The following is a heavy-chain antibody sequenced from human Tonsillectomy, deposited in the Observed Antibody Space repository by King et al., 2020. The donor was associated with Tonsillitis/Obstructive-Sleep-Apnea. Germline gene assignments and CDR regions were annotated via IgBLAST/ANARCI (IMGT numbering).Heavy chain of an antibody. D-gene: IGHD6-19*01. J-gene: IGHJ6*03. Sequence: VQLVESGGGSVQPGGSLRLSCAASGFTFTNYAMTWVRQAPGKGLEWVSSISDNGAGTHYADSVKGRFTITRDNSKNTLSLQMNSLRVDDTAVYYCAGGPAGADYYYMDVWGKGTTVTVSS. V-gene: IGHV3-23*04. CDR3: AGGPAGADYYYMDV. CDR1: GFTFTNYA. CDR2: ISDNGAGT.